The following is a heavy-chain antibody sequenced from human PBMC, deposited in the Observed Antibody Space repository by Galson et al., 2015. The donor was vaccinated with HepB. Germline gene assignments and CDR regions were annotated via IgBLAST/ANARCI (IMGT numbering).Heavy chain of an antibody. D-gene: IGHD3-9*01. V-gene: IGHV3-11*06. J-gene: IGHJ6*02. CDR1: GFTFSDYY. Sequence: SLRLSCAASGFTFSDYYMSWIRQAPRKGLEWVSYISSSSSYTNYADSVKGRFTISRDNAKNSLYLQMNSLRAEDTAVYYCARRRTRLRYFDWSSHYYYYYGMDVWGQGTTVTVSS. CDR2: ISSSSSYT. CDR3: ARRRTRLRYFDWSSHYYYYYGMDV.